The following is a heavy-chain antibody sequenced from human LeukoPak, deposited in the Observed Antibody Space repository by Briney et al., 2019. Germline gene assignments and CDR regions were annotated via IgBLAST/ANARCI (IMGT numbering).Heavy chain of an antibody. CDR1: GGSISSGGYY. D-gene: IGHD2-2*01. V-gene: IGHV4-30-2*01. Sequence: SQTLSLTCTVSGGSISSGGYYWSWIRQPPGKGLEGIGDIYHSGSTYYNPSLKSRVTISVDRSKNQFSLKLSSVTAADTAVYYCARDSDIVVVPAAYDAFDIWGQGTMVTVSS. CDR3: ARDSDIVVVPAAYDAFDI. J-gene: IGHJ3*02. CDR2: IYHSGST.